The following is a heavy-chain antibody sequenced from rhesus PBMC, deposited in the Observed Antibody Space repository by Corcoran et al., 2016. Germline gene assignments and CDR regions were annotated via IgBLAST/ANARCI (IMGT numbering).Heavy chain of an antibody. CDR3: ARKGEEYSSSYHY. J-gene: IGHJ4*01. CDR1: GYSISSGYD. CDR2: IHGSSGST. V-gene: IGHV4-127*01. D-gene: IGHD6-43*01. Sequence: QVQLQESGPAVVKPSETLSLTCAVSGYSISSGYDWSWIRQAPGKGLEWIGYIHGSSGSTTSNPSLKSRVTISTDTSKTQFSLKLSSMTTVDTAVYYCARKGEEYSSSYHYWDQGVLVTVSS.